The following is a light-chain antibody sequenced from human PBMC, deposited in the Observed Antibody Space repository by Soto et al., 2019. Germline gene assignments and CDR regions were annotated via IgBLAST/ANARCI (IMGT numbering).Light chain of an antibody. CDR3: QQYNDYSGT. V-gene: IGKV1-5*03. CDR1: QNINRW. CDR2: KAP. J-gene: IGKJ1*01. Sequence: DIKMTQSPSTLSATVGDRVTITCRASQNINRWLAWYQQKPGKAPKLLIYKAPSLESGVPSRFSGSGSGTEFTLTISSLQPDDFATYYCQQYNDYSGTFGQGTKVEIK.